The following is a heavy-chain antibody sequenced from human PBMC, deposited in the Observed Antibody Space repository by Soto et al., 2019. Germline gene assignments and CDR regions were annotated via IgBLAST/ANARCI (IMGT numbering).Heavy chain of an antibody. CDR1: GFSFSDYT. Sequence: PGGSLRLSCAASGFSFSDYTMNWVRQAPGKGPEWVSSISKGSDYIFYADKVKGRFTISRDNARNSLHLQMTSLRVEDTAVYYCAKDSGCVNNACAYDPWGQGTLVTVS. D-gene: IGHD1-20*01. CDR3: AKDSGCVNNACAYDP. J-gene: IGHJ5*02. V-gene: IGHV3-21*01. CDR2: ISKGSDYI.